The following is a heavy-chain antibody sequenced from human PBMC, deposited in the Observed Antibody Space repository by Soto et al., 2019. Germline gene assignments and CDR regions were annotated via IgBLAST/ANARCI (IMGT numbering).Heavy chain of an antibody. CDR3: AKDLEGYCTTTSCYTYFGLDV. CDR2: ISYDGSNK. CDR1: GFTFSSYV. Sequence: GGSLRLSCAASGFTFSSYVMHWVRQAPGKGLEWVAVISYDGSNKYYADSVKGRFTISRDNSKHTLYLQMNSLRPEDTAVYYCAKDLEGYCTTTSCYTYFGLDVWGQGTTVTVSS. D-gene: IGHD2-2*01. V-gene: IGHV3-30*18. J-gene: IGHJ6*02.